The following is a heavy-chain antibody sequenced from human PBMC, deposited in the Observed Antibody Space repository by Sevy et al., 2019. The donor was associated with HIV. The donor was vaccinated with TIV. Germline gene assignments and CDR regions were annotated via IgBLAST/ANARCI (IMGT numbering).Heavy chain of an antibody. V-gene: IGHV3-23*01. CDR1: GFTFSTYA. CDR2: ISGSGVTT. D-gene: IGHD6-19*01. J-gene: IGHJ4*02. CDR3: AKAGVRVGGTFDPFYFDY. Sequence: GGSLRLSCAASGFTFSTYARSWVRQAPGKGLEWVSGISGSGVTTYYADSVKGRCTLSRDNSKNTLYLQMNSLTAEDTAVYYCAKAGVRVGGTFDPFYFDYWGQGTLVTVSS.